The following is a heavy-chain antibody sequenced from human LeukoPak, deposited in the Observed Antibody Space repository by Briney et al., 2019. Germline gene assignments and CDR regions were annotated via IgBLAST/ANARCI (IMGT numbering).Heavy chain of an antibody. D-gene: IGHD2-8*02. CDR3: ATYRQVLLPFES. CDR1: GLTFSTFA. V-gene: IGHV3-23*01. CDR2: IFPSGGEI. Sequence: GGSLRLSCEASGLTFSTFAMIWVRQPPGKGLEWVSSIFPSGGEIHYADSVRGRFTISRDNSKSTLSPQINSLRAEDTAIYYCATYRQVLLPFESWGQGTLVTVSS. J-gene: IGHJ4*02.